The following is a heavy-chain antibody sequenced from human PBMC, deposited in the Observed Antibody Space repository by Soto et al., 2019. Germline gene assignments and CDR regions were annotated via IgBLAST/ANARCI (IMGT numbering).Heavy chain of an antibody. D-gene: IGHD3-9*01. CDR1: GFTFSSYA. J-gene: IGHJ4*02. CDR3: ARESLFDSRFDY. Sequence: QAGGSLRLSCAASGFTFSSYAMHWVRQAPGKGLEWVAVISYDGSNKYYADSVKGRFTISRDNSKNTLYLQMNSLRAEDTAVYYCARESLFDSRFDYWGQGTLVTVSS. V-gene: IGHV3-30-3*01. CDR2: ISYDGSNK.